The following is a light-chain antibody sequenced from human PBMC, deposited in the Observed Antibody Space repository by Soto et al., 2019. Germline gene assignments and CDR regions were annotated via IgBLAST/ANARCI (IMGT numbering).Light chain of an antibody. V-gene: IGKV3-11*01. CDR1: QSVSSY. Sequence: EIVLTQSPATLSLSPGERATLSCRASQSVSSYLAWYQQKPGQAPRLLIYDASNRATGIPARFSGSGSGTDFTLTISSLEPEDFAVYYCQQRSNWTTFEYTFGQGTKVEIK. J-gene: IGKJ2*01. CDR3: QQRSNWTTFEYT. CDR2: DAS.